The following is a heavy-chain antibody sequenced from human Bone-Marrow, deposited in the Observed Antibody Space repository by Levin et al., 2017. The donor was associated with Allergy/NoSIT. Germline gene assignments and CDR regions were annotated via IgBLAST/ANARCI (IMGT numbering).Heavy chain of an antibody. D-gene: IGHD4-17*01. CDR1: GFAFTDYY. J-gene: IGHJ2*01. Sequence: PPASVKVSCKASGFAFTDYYMHWVRQAPGQGLEWLGWINPNNGATKYALKFQDRVTMTRDTSISTAYMEFRRLRSDDTAVFYCARDPAVTRDGYFDLWGRGTLVSVSS. CDR3: ARDPAVTRDGYFDL. V-gene: IGHV1-2*02. CDR2: INPNNGAT.